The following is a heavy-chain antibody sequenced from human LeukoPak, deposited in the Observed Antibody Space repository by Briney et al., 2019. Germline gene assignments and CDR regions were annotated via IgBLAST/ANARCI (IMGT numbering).Heavy chain of an antibody. J-gene: IGHJ4*02. CDR2: IYYSGST. D-gene: IGHD2-21*02. Sequence: SETLSLTCTVSGGSISSYYWSWIRQPPGKGLEWIGYIYYSGSTNYNPSLKSRVTISVDTSKNQFSLKLSSVTVADTAVYYCASLPCGGDCYSGGWGQGTLVTVSS. CDR3: ASLPCGGDCYSGG. V-gene: IGHV4-59*08. CDR1: GGSISSYY.